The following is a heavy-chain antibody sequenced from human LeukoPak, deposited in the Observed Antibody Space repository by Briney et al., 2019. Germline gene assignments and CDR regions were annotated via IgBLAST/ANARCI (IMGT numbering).Heavy chain of an antibody. CDR3: ARITQTDYDFDY. CDR2: ISTYNGNT. CDR1: GYTFTSYG. J-gene: IGHJ4*02. Sequence: GASVKVSCKASGYTFTSYGISWVRQAPGQGLEWMGWISTYNGNTDYAQKLQGRVTMTTDTSTSTAYMELRSLRSDDTAVYYCARITQTDYDFDYWGQGTLVIVSS. V-gene: IGHV1-18*01. D-gene: IGHD4-17*01.